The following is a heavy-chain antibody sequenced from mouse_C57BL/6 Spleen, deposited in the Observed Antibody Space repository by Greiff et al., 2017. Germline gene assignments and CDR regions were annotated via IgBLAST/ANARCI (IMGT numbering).Heavy chain of an antibody. V-gene: IGHV5-17*01. D-gene: IGHD2-3*01. CDR2: ISSGSSTI. CDR1: GFTFSDYG. Sequence: EVKLVESGGGLVKPGGSLKLSCAASGFTFSDYGMHWVRQAPEKGLEWVAYISSGSSTIYYADKVKGRFTISRDNAKNTLFLQMTSLRSEDTAMYYCARDGYYVNYAMDYWGQGTSVTVSS. CDR3: ARDGYYVNYAMDY. J-gene: IGHJ4*01.